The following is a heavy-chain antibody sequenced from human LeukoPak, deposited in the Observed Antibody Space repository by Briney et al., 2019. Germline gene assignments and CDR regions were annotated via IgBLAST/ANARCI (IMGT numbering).Heavy chain of an antibody. CDR2: ISGSGGST. CDR1: GFTFSTYA. CDR3: AKDAPGILTGYDY. J-gene: IGHJ4*02. D-gene: IGHD3-9*01. V-gene: IGHV3-23*01. Sequence: PGGSLRLSCVPPGFTFSTYAISWVPQAPGRGREGASAISGSGGSTYYADSVKGRFTISRDNSKNTLYLQMNSLRAEDTAVYYCAKDAPGILTGYDYWGQGTLVTVSS.